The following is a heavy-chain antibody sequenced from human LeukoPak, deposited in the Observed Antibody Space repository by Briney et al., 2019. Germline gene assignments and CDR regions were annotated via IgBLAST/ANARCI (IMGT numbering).Heavy chain of an antibody. CDR2: IRYDGSNK. V-gene: IGHV3-30*02. CDR1: GFTFSSYG. Sequence: PGGSLRLSCAASGFTFSSYGMHWVRQAPGKGLEWVAFIRYDGSNKYYADSVKGRFTISRDNAKNSLFLQMNSLRADDTAVYYCAKHYYDSSGRGVPMDYFDYWGQGTLVTVSS. J-gene: IGHJ4*02. CDR3: AKHYYDSSGRGVPMDYFDY. D-gene: IGHD3-22*01.